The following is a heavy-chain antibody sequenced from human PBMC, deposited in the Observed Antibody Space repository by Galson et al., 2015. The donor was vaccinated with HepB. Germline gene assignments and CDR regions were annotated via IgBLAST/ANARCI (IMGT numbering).Heavy chain of an antibody. D-gene: IGHD5-18*01. CDR3: ARQVDAAMALPDY. CDR1: GYTFTNYG. V-gene: IGHV1-18*04. CDR2: ISAYNGHK. J-gene: IGHJ4*02. Sequence: SVKVSCKASGYTFTNYGLTWVRQAPGQGLEWMGWISAYNGHKSYAQKLQGRVTMTTDTSTSTAYMELRSLRSDDTAVYYCARQVDAAMALPDYWGQGTLVTVSS.